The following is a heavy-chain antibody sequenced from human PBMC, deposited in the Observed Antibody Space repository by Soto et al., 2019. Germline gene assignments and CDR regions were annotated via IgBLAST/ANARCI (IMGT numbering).Heavy chain of an antibody. J-gene: IGHJ6*02. CDR2: ISYDGSNK. Sequence: QVQLVESGGGVVQPGRSLRLSCAASGFTFSSYGMHWVRQAPGKGLEWVAVISYDGSNKYYADSVKGRFTISRDNSKNTLYLQMNSLRAEDTAVYYCAKAPRSGGGYSYYYGMDVWGQGTTVTVSS. V-gene: IGHV3-30*18. CDR3: AKAPRSGGGYSYYYGMDV. CDR1: GFTFSSYG. D-gene: IGHD3-16*01.